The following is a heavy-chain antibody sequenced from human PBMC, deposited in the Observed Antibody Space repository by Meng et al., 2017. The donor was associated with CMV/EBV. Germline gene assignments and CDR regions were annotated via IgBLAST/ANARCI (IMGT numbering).Heavy chain of an antibody. CDR2: ITHSGST. CDR3: ARVTSRVAGAFDY. Sequence: QHQQLGEVRVKASETPCLSYAVYGGFFRGYYWSWLRQHAGKGLGWIGEITHSGSTNYSPSLKSRVTISVDTSKNQFSLKLSPVTAADTAVYYSARVTSRVAGAFDYWGQGTLVTVSS. J-gene: IGHJ4*02. CDR1: GGFFRGYY. D-gene: IGHD1-14*01. V-gene: IGHV4-34*01.